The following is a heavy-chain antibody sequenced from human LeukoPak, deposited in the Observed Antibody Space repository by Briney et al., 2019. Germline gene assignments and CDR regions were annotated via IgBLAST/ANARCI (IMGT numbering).Heavy chain of an antibody. V-gene: IGHV4-61*02. D-gene: IGHD2/OR15-2a*01. CDR3: ARCLWGAGSIPYYFDY. Sequence: PSQTLSPTCTVSGGSISSGSYYWSWIRQPAGKGLEWIGRIYTSGSTNYNPSLKSRVTISVDTSKNQFSLKLSSVTAADTAVYYCARCLWGAGSIPYYFDYWGQGTLVTVSS. CDR1: GGSISSGSYY. CDR2: IYTSGST. J-gene: IGHJ4*02.